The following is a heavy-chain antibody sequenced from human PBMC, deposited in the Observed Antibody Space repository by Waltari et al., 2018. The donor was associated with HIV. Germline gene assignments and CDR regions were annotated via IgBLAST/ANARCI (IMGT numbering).Heavy chain of an antibody. D-gene: IGHD6-13*01. CDR3: ARHSSSHPYYYAMDV. Sequence: EVQLLESGGGLVQPGQSLRISCTVSGFSFDTYAMSWVRQAPGKGLEWVSAISGTGDNTFYADSVKGRFTISRDNSKRTLYLQMNSLRAEDTALYYCARHSSSHPYYYAMDVWGQGTTVTVSS. V-gene: IGHV3-23*01. CDR1: GFSFDTYA. CDR2: ISGTGDNT. J-gene: IGHJ6*02.